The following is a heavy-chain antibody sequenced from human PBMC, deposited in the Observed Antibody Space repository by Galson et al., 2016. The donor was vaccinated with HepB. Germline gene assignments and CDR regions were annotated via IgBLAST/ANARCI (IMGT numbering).Heavy chain of an antibody. V-gene: IGHV3-7*04. Sequence: SLRLSCAVSGFTFSRHWMAWVRQGPGKGLEWVAGMKEDGTEKYNVESVQGRFTISRDNAKNSLLLQMNSLRAEDTAVYYCARGPPYGDLIDFFDYWGQGALVTVSS. CDR1: GFTFSRHW. CDR2: MKEDGTEK. J-gene: IGHJ4*02. CDR3: ARGPPYGDLIDFFDY. D-gene: IGHD4-17*01.